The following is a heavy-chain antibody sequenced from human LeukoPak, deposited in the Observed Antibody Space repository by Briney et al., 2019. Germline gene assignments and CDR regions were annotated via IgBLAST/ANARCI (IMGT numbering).Heavy chain of an antibody. Sequence: GGSLRLSCAASGFTFSSYAMHWVRQAPGKGLEWVAVISYDGSNKYYADSVKGRFTISRDNSKNTLYLQMNSLGAEDTAVYYCARDPVRYCSGGSCPYYFDYWGQGTLVTVSS. J-gene: IGHJ4*02. D-gene: IGHD2-15*01. CDR1: GFTFSSYA. V-gene: IGHV3-30-3*01. CDR2: ISYDGSNK. CDR3: ARDPVRYCSGGSCPYYFDY.